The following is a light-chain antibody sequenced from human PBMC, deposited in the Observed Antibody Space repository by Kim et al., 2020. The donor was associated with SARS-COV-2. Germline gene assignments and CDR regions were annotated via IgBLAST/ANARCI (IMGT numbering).Light chain of an antibody. CDR2: DVN. V-gene: IGLV2-14*03. J-gene: IGLJ3*02. Sequence: GQAITISCTGTSSDVGGYSYVSWDQQHPGKAPKLMIYDVNKRPSGVSNRFSGSKSGNTASLTISGLQAEDETDYFCSSYTSSSTWVFGGGTQLTVL. CDR1: SSDVGGYSY. CDR3: SSYTSSSTWV.